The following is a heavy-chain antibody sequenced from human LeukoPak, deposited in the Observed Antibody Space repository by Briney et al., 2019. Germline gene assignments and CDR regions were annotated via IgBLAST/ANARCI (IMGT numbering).Heavy chain of an antibody. CDR2: VYYSGST. D-gene: IGHD2-2*01. J-gene: IGHJ4*02. CDR1: GGSISSYY. Sequence: SETLSLTCTVSGGSISSYYWSWIRQPPGKGLEWIGYVYYSGSTNYNPSLKSRVTISVDTSKNQFSLKLSSVTAADTAVYYCARAGGYQLPHSWGQGTLVTVSS. CDR3: ARAGGYQLPHS. V-gene: IGHV4-59*01.